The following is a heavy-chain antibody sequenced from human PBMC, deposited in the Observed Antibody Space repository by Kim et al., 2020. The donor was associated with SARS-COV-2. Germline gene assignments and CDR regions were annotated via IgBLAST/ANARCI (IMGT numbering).Heavy chain of an antibody. CDR3: ARDDKGSGWPLDY. Sequence: GGSLRLSCAASGFTFSSYAMHWVRQAPRKGLEWVTIISYDGSNKYYADSVKGRFTISRDNSKNTLYLQMNSLRAEDTAVYYCARDDKGSGWPLDYWGQGTLVTVSS. CDR1: GFTFSSYA. V-gene: IGHV3-30-3*01. J-gene: IGHJ4*02. D-gene: IGHD6-19*01. CDR2: ISYDGSNK.